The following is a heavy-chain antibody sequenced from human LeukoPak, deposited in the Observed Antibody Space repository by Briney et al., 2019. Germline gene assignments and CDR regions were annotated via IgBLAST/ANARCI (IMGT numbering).Heavy chain of an antibody. V-gene: IGHV4-34*01. CDR1: GGSFSGYY. Sequence: PSETLSLTCAVYGGSFSGYYWSWIRQPPGKGLEWIGEINHSGSTNYNPSLKSRVTISVDTSKNQFSLKLSSVTAADTAVYYCARTPVWFGGPIDYWGQGTLVTVSS. J-gene: IGHJ4*02. D-gene: IGHD3-10*01. CDR2: INHSGST. CDR3: ARTPVWFGGPIDY.